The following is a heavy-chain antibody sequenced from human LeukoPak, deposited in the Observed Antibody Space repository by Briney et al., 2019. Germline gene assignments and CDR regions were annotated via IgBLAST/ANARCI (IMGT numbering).Heavy chain of an antibody. D-gene: IGHD2-2*01. J-gene: IGHJ4*02. Sequence: ASVKVSCKAPGYTFTGYYMHWVRQAPGQGLEWMGWINPNSGGTNYAQKFQGRVTMTRDTPISTAYMELSRLRSDDTAVYYCARAGIVVVPAARDYFDYWGQGTLVTVSS. CDR2: INPNSGGT. CDR1: GYTFTGYY. CDR3: ARAGIVVVPAARDYFDY. V-gene: IGHV1-2*02.